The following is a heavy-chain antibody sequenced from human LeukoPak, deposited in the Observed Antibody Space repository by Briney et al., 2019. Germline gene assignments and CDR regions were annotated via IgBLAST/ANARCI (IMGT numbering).Heavy chain of an antibody. V-gene: IGHV1-46*01. D-gene: IGHD2-15*01. J-gene: IGHJ4*02. Sequence: ASVKVSCKASGYTFTSYYMHWVRQAPGQGLEWTGIINPSGGSTIYAQKFQGSVTMTRDTSTSTVYMELSSLRSEDTSVYDCARAIKGCSGGSGYFDYWGQGTLVTVSS. CDR2: INPSGGST. CDR1: GYTFTSYY. CDR3: ARAIKGCSGGSGYFDY.